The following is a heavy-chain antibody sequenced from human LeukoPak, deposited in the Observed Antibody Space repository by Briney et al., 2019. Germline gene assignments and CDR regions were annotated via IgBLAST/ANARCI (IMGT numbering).Heavy chain of an antibody. CDR1: GFTFSSYA. J-gene: IGHJ4*02. Sequence: GGSLRLSCAASGFTFSSYAMHWVRQAPGKGLEWVAVISYDGSNKYYADSVKGRFTISRDNSKNTLYLQMNSLRAEDTAVYYCAKDSRFDYWGQGTLVTVSS. CDR2: ISYDGSNK. V-gene: IGHV3-30*04. CDR3: AKDSRFDY.